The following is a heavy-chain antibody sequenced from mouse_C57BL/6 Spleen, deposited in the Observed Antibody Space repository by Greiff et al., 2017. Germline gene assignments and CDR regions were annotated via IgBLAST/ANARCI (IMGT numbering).Heavy chain of an antibody. CDR1: GYTFTSYW. Sequence: QVQLQQPGAELVKPGASVKLSCKASGYTFTSYWMHWVKQRPGQGLEWIGMIHPGSGSTNYNEKFKSKDTLTVDKSSSTAYMQLSSLTSADSAVYDCARYGRNWDDVMDYWGQGTSVTVSS. V-gene: IGHV1-64*01. CDR3: ARYGRNWDDVMDY. J-gene: IGHJ4*01. CDR2: IHPGSGST. D-gene: IGHD4-1*01.